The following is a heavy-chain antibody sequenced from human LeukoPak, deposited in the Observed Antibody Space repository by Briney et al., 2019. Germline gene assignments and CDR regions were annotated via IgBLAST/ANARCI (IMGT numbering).Heavy chain of an antibody. CDR2: IYYSGST. CDR1: GDSISSYY. V-gene: IGHV4-59*12. CDR3: ARDPDY. Sequence: PSETLPLTCTVSGDSISSYYWSWIRQPPGKGLEWIGYIYYSGSTNYNPSLKSRVTISVDTSKNQLKLSSVTAADTAVYYCARDPDYWGQGTLVTVSS. J-gene: IGHJ4*02.